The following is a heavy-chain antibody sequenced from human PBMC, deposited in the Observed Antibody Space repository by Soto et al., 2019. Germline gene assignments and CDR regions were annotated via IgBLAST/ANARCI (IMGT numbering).Heavy chain of an antibody. CDR3: AKRDVPHSTSNAYFYDH. Sequence: GGSLKLSCGVSGYPFAPSTMSWFRQDPGKGLEWVSTISVSVGSTYSADSVQGRFTVSSDISDNTLFLRMTSLTADDTAVYFCAKRDVPHSTSNAYFYDHWGRGVLVTVSS. J-gene: IGHJ4*02. CDR2: ISVSVGST. CDR1: GYPFAPST. D-gene: IGHD2-21*02. V-gene: IGHV3-23*01.